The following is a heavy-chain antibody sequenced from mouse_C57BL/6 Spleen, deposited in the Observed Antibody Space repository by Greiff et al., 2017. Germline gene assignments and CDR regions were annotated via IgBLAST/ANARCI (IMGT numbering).Heavy chain of an antibody. CDR1: GFTFSSYA. CDR2: ISDGGSYT. V-gene: IGHV5-4*01. J-gene: IGHJ4*01. Sequence: DVKLQESGGGLVKPGGSLKLSCAASGFTFSSYAMSWVRQTPEKRLEWVATISDGGSYTYYPDNVKGRFTISRDNAKNNLYLQMSHLKSEDTAMYYCAREGGWDFYAMDYWGQGTSVTGSS. D-gene: IGHD2-3*01. CDR3: AREGGWDFYAMDY.